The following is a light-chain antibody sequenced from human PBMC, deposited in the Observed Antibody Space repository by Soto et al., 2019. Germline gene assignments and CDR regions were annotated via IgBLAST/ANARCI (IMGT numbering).Light chain of an antibody. Sequence: QSVRTQPASMSGSPGQSITISCTGTSGDIGSYNRVSWYQQHPGKAPKLIIYEVTDRPSGVSNRFSGSKSGNTASLTISGLQAEDEAEYYCSSYTNINTRACVFGTGTKVTV. CDR3: SSYTNINTRACV. CDR2: EVT. V-gene: IGLV2-14*01. J-gene: IGLJ1*01. CDR1: SGDIGSYNR.